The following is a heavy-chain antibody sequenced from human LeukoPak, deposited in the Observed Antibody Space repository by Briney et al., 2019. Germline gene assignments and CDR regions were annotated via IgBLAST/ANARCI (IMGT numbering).Heavy chain of an antibody. CDR1: GGTFSSYA. Sequence: SVKVSCRASGGTFSSYAISWVRQAPGQGLEWMGRIIPILGIANYAQRFQGRVTITADKSTSTAYMELSSLRSEDTAVYYCARPSTAMVNGAFDIWGQGTMVTVSS. V-gene: IGHV1-69*04. CDR2: IIPILGIA. CDR3: ARPSTAMVNGAFDI. D-gene: IGHD5-18*01. J-gene: IGHJ3*02.